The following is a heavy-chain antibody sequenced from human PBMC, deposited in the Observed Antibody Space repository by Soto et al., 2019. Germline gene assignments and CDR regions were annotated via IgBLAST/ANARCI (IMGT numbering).Heavy chain of an antibody. CDR1: GFTFSSYS. V-gene: IGHV3-21*01. CDR2: ISSSSSYI. Sequence: GGSLRLSCAASGFTFSSYSMNWVRQAPGKGLEWVSSISSSSSYIYYADSVKGRFTISRDNAKNSLYLQMNSLRAEDTVVYYCARDYKGELEVPPFTTVYYYMDVWGKGTSVTVSS. CDR3: ARDYKGELEVPPFTTVYYYMDV. J-gene: IGHJ6*03. D-gene: IGHD1-26*01.